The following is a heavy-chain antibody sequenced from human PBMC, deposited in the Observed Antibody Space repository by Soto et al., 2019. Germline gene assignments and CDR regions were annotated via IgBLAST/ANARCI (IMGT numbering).Heavy chain of an antibody. Sequence: QVRLVQSGAEVKEPGDSVRVSCEASGYTFTAYHIHWVRQAPGQGLEWMGWINPKFGDTGYAQDFQGRVSMTSDMCISTVYMDLSRLTFDDTAIYYCARNMDYYYGRGSGNGHGVWGQGTTVTVFS. D-gene: IGHD3-10*02. J-gene: IGHJ6*02. V-gene: IGHV1-2*02. CDR2: INPKFGDT. CDR3: ARNMDYYYGRGSGNGHGV. CDR1: GYTFTAYH.